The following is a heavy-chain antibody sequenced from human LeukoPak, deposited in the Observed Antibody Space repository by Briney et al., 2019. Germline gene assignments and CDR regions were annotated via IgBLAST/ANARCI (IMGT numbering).Heavy chain of an antibody. CDR1: GYTFTGYY. V-gene: IGHV1-2*02. J-gene: IGHJ3*02. Sequence: RASVKVSCKASGYTFTGYYMHWVRQAPGQGLEWMGWINPNSGGTNYAQQFQGRVTMTRDMSISTAYMELSRLRSDDTAVYYCAREHSSGYYFDAFDIWGQGTLVTVSS. D-gene: IGHD3-22*01. CDR3: AREHSSGYYFDAFDI. CDR2: INPNSGGT.